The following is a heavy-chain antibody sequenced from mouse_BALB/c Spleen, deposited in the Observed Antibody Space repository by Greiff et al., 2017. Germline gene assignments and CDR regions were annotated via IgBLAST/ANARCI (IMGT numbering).Heavy chain of an antibody. CDR1: GYTFTDYN. CDR3: ARWDDGYYDAMDY. V-gene: IGHV1S29*02. D-gene: IGHD2-3*01. Sequence: VQLKESGPELVKPGASVKISCKASGYTFTDYNMHWVKQSHGKSLEWIGYIYPYNGGTGYNQKFKSKATLTVDNSSSTAYMELRSLTSEDSAVYYCARWDDGYYDAMDYWGQGTSVTVSS. CDR2: IYPYNGGT. J-gene: IGHJ4*01.